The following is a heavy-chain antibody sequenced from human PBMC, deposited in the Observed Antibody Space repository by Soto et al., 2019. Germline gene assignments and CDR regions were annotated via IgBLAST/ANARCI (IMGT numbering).Heavy chain of an antibody. CDR2: INHSGST. V-gene: IGHV4-34*01. CDR3: ARGGFTLVRRFDD. Sequence: ASETLSLTCAVYGGSFSGYYWSWIRQPPGKGLEWIGEINHSGSTNYNPSLKSRVTISVDTSKNQFSLKLSSVTAADTAVYYCARGGFTLVRRFDDWGQGTLVTVSS. D-gene: IGHD3-10*01. CDR1: GGSFSGYY. J-gene: IGHJ5*02.